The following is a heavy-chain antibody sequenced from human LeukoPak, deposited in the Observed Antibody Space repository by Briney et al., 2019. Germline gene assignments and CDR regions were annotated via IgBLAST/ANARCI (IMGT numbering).Heavy chain of an antibody. CDR1: VYTFTNYG. V-gene: IGHV1-18*01. CDR2: ISAYNGIT. Sequence: ASVTVSFMCSVYTFTNYGISWVRQAPGQGREWMGWISAYNGITNYPQTFQGRVTITTDTSTSTAYMELRSLRSDDTAVYYCARGGSGGVCNYWGQGTLVTVSS. D-gene: IGHD3-10*01. J-gene: IGHJ4*02. CDR3: ARGGSGGVCNY.